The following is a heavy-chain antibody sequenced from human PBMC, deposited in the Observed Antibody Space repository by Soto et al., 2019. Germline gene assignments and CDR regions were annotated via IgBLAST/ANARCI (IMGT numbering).Heavy chain of an antibody. CDR3: ATLNSDIVVVPAAMRDWYFDL. CDR2: FDPEDGET. D-gene: IGHD2-2*01. V-gene: IGHV1-24*01. CDR1: GYTLTELS. Sequence: QVQLVQSGAEVKKPGASVKVSCKVSGYTLTELSMHWVRQAPGKGLEWMGGFDPEDGETIYAQKFQGRVTMTADTSTDTAYMELSSLRSEDTAVYYCATLNSDIVVVPAAMRDWYFDLWGRGTLVTVSS. J-gene: IGHJ2*01.